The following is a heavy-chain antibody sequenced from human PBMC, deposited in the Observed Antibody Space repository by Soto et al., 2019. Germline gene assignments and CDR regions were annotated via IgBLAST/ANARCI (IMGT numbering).Heavy chain of an antibody. CDR3: ARKLLVDTATATKVRAYYYYGMDV. CDR1: GFSFSRYG. D-gene: IGHD5-18*01. V-gene: IGHV3-33*01. J-gene: IGHJ6*02. CDR2: IWYDGSNS. Sequence: GGSLRLSCAASGFSFSRYGMHWVRQAPGKGLEWVAVIWYDGSNSYYADSVKGRFTIFRDNSKNTLYLQMNSLRDEDTDVYFCARKLLVDTATATKVRAYYYYGMDVWGQGTTVTVSS.